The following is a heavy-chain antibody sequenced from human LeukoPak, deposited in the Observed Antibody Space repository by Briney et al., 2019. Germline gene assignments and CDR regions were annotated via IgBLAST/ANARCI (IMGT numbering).Heavy chain of an antibody. Sequence: KPGGSLRFSCAASGFTFSDYHMDWIARAPGKGLEWGSYSSSSGFTIYFADSVKGRFTIPRDNAKNSLYLQMNRLRAEDTAVYYCARGDRAMKHDAFDIWGQGTMVTVSS. D-gene: IGHD5-18*01. V-gene: IGHV3-11*01. CDR3: ARGDRAMKHDAFDI. CDR2: SSSSGFTI. CDR1: GFTFSDYH. J-gene: IGHJ3*02.